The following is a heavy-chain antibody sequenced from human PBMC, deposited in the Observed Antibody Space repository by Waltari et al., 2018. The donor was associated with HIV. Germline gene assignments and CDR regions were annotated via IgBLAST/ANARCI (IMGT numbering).Heavy chain of an antibody. CDR1: GGSISSSSYY. J-gene: IGHJ3*02. Sequence: QLQLQESGPGLVKPSEPLSLTCTVSGGSISSSSYYWGWFRQPPGKGLGWIGSIYYSGSTYYNPSLKSRVTISVDTSKNQFSLKLSSVTAADTAVYYCTSTTVGYYDFWSGYYKLAFDIWGQGTMVTVSS. D-gene: IGHD3-3*01. CDR2: IYYSGST. V-gene: IGHV4-39*01. CDR3: TSTTVGYYDFWSGYYKLAFDI.